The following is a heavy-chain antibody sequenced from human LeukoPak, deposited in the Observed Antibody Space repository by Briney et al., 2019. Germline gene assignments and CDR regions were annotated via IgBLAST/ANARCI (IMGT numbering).Heavy chain of an antibody. CDR1: GFSVSTNY. CDR2: MYRHGGT. V-gene: IGHV3-66*01. CDR3: TRDVIYDSAIYSYGDS. Sequence: GGSLRLSCAASGFSVSTNYVSWVRQAPGKGLEWVSVMYRHGGTAYADSVQGRFSISRDNSKNRVDLQMNSLRSEDTAVYYCTRDVIYDSAIYSYGDSWGQGTLVTVSS. D-gene: IGHD3-16*01. J-gene: IGHJ4*02.